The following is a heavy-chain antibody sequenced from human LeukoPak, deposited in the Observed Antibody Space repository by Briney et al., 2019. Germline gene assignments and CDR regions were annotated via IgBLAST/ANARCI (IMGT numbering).Heavy chain of an antibody. Sequence: GGSLRLSCVASGFMFNNYWMHWVRQAPGKGLVWVSRINRDGSSISYADSVKGRFTISRDNTKNTLYLQMNSLRAEDTAVYYCVTDPLDDWGQGTLVTVSS. CDR1: GFMFNNYW. CDR3: VTDPLDD. J-gene: IGHJ4*02. CDR2: INRDGSSI. V-gene: IGHV3-74*01.